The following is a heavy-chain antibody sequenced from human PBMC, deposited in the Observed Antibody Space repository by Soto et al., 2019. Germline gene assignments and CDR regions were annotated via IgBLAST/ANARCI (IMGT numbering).Heavy chain of an antibody. CDR2: ISGSGGSI. Sequence: EVQLLESGGGLVQPGGSLRLSCAASGFTFSSYAMSWVRQAPGKGLEWVSAISGSGGSIYYADSVKGRFTISRDNSKNTLYLQMNSLRAEDTAVYYCAKDRVCSGGSCYSGSFDYWGQGTLVTVSS. J-gene: IGHJ4*02. CDR1: GFTFSSYA. D-gene: IGHD2-15*01. CDR3: AKDRVCSGGSCYSGSFDY. V-gene: IGHV3-23*01.